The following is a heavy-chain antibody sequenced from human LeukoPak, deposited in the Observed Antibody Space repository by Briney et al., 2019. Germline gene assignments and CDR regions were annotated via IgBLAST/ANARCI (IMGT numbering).Heavy chain of an antibody. CDR1: GFTFSDYY. CDR3: ARDSQYRVVIYYFDY. D-gene: IGHD3-22*01. CDR2: ISSSGSTI. J-gene: IGHJ4*02. Sequence: GGSLRLSCAASGFTFSDYYMSWIRQAPGKGLEWVSYISSSGSTIYYADSVKGRFTISRDNAKNSLYLQMSSLRAEDTAVYYCARDSQYRVVIYYFDYWGQGTLVTVSS. V-gene: IGHV3-11*01.